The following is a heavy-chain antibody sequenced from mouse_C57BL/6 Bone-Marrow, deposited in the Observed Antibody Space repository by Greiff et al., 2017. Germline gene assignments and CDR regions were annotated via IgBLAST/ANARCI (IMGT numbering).Heavy chain of an antibody. CDR2: INPNNGGT. D-gene: IGHD1-1*01. CDR1: GYTFTDYN. Sequence: EVMLVESGPELVKPGASVKIPCKATGYTFTDYNMDWVKQSHGKSLEWIGDINPNNGGTNYNQTFKGKATLTVDKSSSTAYMELRSLTSEDTAVYYCARSGYLYYYYSSYYAMDDWGQGTSVTVSS. V-gene: IGHV1-18*01. CDR3: ARSGYLYYYYSSYYAMDD. J-gene: IGHJ4*01.